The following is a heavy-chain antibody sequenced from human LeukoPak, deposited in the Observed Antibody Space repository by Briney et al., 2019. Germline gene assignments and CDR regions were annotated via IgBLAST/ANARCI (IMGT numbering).Heavy chain of an antibody. CDR2: IYPSDSDT. Sequence: GESLKISCKASGYIFSTYFIAWVRQMPGKGLEWVGSIYPSDSDTRHSPSFQGQVTISADKSISTAYLQWSSLKASDTAMYYCARRKDRSSWHDVFDIWGQGTMVTVS. D-gene: IGHD6-13*01. CDR1: GYIFSTYF. J-gene: IGHJ3*02. CDR3: ARRKDRSSWHDVFDI. V-gene: IGHV5-51*01.